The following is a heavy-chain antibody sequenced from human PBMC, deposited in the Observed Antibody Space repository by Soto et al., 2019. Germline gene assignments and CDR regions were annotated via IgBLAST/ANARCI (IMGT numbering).Heavy chain of an antibody. CDR2: IGTAGDT. CDR3: ARGGRIAVDPLLLDY. Sequence: PGGSLRLSCAASGFTFSSYDMHWVRQATGKGLEWVSAIGTAGDTYYPGSVKGRFTISRENAKNSLYLQMNSLRAGDTAVYYCARGGRIAVDPLLLDYWGQGTLVTVSS. D-gene: IGHD6-19*01. J-gene: IGHJ4*02. CDR1: GFTFSSYD. V-gene: IGHV3-13*04.